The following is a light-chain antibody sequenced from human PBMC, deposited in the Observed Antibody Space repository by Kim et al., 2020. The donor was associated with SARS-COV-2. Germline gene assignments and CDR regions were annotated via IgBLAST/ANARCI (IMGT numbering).Light chain of an antibody. J-gene: IGLJ2*01. Sequence: GQRVTSSCSGSSSSIGSKSVSWYQQLPGAAPKLLIYDNSQRPSGVPDRFSGSESGTSASLAISGLQSEDEADYYCAAWDGSLNGVVFGGGTQLTVL. CDR3: AAWDGSLNGVV. V-gene: IGLV1-44*01. CDR2: DNS. CDR1: SSSIGSKS.